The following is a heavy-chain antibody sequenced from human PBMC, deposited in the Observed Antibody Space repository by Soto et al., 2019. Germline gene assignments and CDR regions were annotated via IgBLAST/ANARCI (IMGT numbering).Heavy chain of an antibody. CDR3: ARGSLGPDY. V-gene: IGHV4-4*07. CDR2: IFPTGIT. Sequence: QVQLQESGPGLLRPSETLSLTCTVSRSSLSNYYWSWIRQPAGKGLEWIGRIFPTGITDYNPSLRSRVTXSVDTSKNQFSLKLISLTAADTAVYYCARGSLGPDYWGPGTLVTVSS. CDR1: RSSLSNYY. J-gene: IGHJ4*02. D-gene: IGHD1-26*01.